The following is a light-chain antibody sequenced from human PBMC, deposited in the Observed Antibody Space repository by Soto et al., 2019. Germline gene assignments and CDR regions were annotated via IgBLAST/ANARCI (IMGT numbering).Light chain of an antibody. Sequence: EVVLTQSPGTLSLSPGERATLYCRTSQSIVNTYLAWYQQKPGQAPRLLMYGTSSRATGIPDRFSGGGSGTDFTLTISSLEPEDFAIYYCQQYSGSPPRTFGQGTKVEIK. CDR2: GTS. V-gene: IGKV3-20*01. CDR1: QSIVNTY. J-gene: IGKJ1*01. CDR3: QQYSGSPPRT.